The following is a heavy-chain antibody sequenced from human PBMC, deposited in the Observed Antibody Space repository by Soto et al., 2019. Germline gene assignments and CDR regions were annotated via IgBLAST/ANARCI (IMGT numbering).Heavy chain of an antibody. CDR2: ISGSGGST. CDR3: ATERDGYCSSTSCSYYFDY. V-gene: IGHV3-23*01. J-gene: IGHJ4*02. CDR1: GFTFSSYA. Sequence: GGSLRLSCAASGFTFSSYAMSWVRQAPGKGLEWVSAISGSGGSTYYADSVKGRFTISRDNSKNTLYLQMNRLGAEDTAVYCCATERDGYCSSTSCSYYFDYWGQGTLVTVSS. D-gene: IGHD2-2*03.